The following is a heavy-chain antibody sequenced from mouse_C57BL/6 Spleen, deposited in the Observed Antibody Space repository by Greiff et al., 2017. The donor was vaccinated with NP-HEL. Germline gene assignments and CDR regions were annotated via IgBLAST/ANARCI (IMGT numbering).Heavy chain of an antibody. D-gene: IGHD2-12*01. V-gene: IGHV5-4*01. J-gene: IGHJ4*01. CDR1: GFTFSSYA. CDR2: ISDGGSYT. CDR3: ARDERRDYYAMDY. Sequence: EVMLVESGGGLVKPGGSLKLSCAASGFTFSSYAMSWVRQTPEKRLEWVATISDGGSYTYYPDNVKGRFTISRANAKNNLYLQMSHLKSEDTAMYYCARDERRDYYAMDYWGQGTSVTVSS.